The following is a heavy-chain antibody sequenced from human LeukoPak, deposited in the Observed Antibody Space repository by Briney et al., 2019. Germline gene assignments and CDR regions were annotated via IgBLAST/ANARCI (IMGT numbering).Heavy chain of an antibody. J-gene: IGHJ5*02. D-gene: IGHD4-17*01. CDR1: GGSIGSYY. CDR3: VRSKSGTYGWFDP. V-gene: IGHV4-59*01. Sequence: SETLSLTCTISGGSIGSYYWTWIRQPPGKGLEWIGYIDYSGSTNYNPSFKSRVTMSVDTSKNQFSLKVSSVTAADTAVYYCVRSKSGTYGWFDPWGQGTLVTVSS. CDR2: IDYSGST.